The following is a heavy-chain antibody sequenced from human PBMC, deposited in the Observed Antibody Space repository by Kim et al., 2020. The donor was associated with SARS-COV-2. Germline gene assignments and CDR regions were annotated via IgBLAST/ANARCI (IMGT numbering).Heavy chain of an antibody. V-gene: IGHV3-33*08. CDR3: ASSGTYSSFDY. CDR2: IWYDGSKT. Sequence: GGSLRLSCAASGFTFSIYGMHWVRQAPAKGLEWVAVIWYDGSKTYYADSVRGRFTISRDNSKNTLYLQMNSLRAEDTAVFYCASSGTYSSFDYWGQGTLVTVSS. J-gene: IGHJ4*02. CDR1: GFTFSIYG. D-gene: IGHD1-26*01.